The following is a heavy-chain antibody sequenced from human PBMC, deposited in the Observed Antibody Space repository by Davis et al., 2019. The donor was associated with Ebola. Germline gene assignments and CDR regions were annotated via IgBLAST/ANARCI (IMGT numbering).Heavy chain of an antibody. V-gene: IGHV3-23*01. CDR1: GFTFSSYA. D-gene: IGHD3-22*01. Sequence: GESLKISCAASGFTFSSYAMSWVRQAPGKGLEWVSAISGGGGSTYYADSVKGRFTISRDNSKNTLYLQMNSLRAEDTAVYYCAKVRRYYDSSGYYFDYWGQGTLVTVSS. CDR2: ISGGGGST. CDR3: AKVRRYYDSSGYYFDY. J-gene: IGHJ4*02.